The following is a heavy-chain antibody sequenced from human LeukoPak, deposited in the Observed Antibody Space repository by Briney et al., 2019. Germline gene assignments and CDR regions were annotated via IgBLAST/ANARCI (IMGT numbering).Heavy chain of an antibody. V-gene: IGHV4-38-2*02. CDR1: GYSISSGYY. D-gene: IGHD4-17*01. J-gene: IGHJ4*02. Sequence: SETLSLTCTVSGYSISSGYYWGWIRPPPGKGLEWIGSIYHSGSTYYNPSLKSRVTISVDTSKNQFSLKLSSVTAADTAVYYCATEDYGDYVGEFDYWGQGTLVTVSS. CDR2: IYHSGST. CDR3: ATEDYGDYVGEFDY.